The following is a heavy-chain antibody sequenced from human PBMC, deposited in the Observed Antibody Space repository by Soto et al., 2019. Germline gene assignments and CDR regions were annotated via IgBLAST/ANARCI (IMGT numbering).Heavy chain of an antibody. V-gene: IGHV1-18*01. D-gene: IGHD6-19*01. CDR2: ISAYNGNT. CDR1: GYTFTSYG. CDR3: ASSSSGPPPDAFDI. Sequence: QVQLVQSGAEVKKPWASVKVSCKASGYTFTSYGISWVRQAPGQGLEWMGWISAYNGNTNYAQKLQGRVTMTTDTSTSTAYMELRSLKPDDTDVYYCASSSSGPPPDAFDIWGQGTMVTVAS. J-gene: IGHJ3*02.